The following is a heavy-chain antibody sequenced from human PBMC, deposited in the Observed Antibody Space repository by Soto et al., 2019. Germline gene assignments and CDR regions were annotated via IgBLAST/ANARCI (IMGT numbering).Heavy chain of an antibody. CDR2: INPNSGGT. CDR3: ARDLTNVGSSYSTPY. CDR1: GYTFTGYY. J-gene: IGHJ4*02. V-gene: IGHV1-2*02. Sequence: GASVKVSCKASGYTFTGYYVHWVRQAPGQGLEWMGCINPNSGGTNYAQKSQGRVTMTRDTSINTAYMEVSRLRSDDTAEYYCARDLTNVGSSYSTPYWGQGTLVTVSS. D-gene: IGHD1-26*01.